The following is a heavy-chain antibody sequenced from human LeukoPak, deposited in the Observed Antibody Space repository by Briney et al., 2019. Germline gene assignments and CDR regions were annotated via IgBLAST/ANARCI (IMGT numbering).Heavy chain of an antibody. D-gene: IGHD3-22*01. V-gene: IGHV3-23*01. Sequence: GGSLRLSCAASAFTFSTYTMTWIRQTPGKGLEWVSGISGSGDNTYYADSVKGRFTISRDNSKNTLYVQVNSLGTGDTAAYYCAKGSYYDSSGSFYFDYWGQGTLVTVSS. J-gene: IGHJ4*02. CDR1: AFTFSTYT. CDR3: AKGSYYDSSGSFYFDY. CDR2: ISGSGDNT.